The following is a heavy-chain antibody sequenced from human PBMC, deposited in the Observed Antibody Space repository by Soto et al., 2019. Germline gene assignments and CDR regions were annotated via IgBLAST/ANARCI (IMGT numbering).Heavy chain of an antibody. D-gene: IGHD3-3*01. V-gene: IGHV3-23*01. J-gene: IGHJ4*02. CDR3: AKTSGHYDFWSGYCIDY. CDR1: GFTFSSYA. CDR2: ISGSGGST. Sequence: LRLSCAASGFTFSSYAMSWFRQAPGKGLEWVSAISGSGGSTYYADSVKGRFTISRDNSKNTLYLQMNSLRAEDTAVYYCAKTSGHYDFWSGYCIDYWGQGTLVTVSS.